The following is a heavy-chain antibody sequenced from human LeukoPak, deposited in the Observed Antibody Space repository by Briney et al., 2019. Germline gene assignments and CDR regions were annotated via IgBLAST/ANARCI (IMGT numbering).Heavy chain of an antibody. CDR1: GFTFSSYG. V-gene: IGHV3-30*18. CDR3: ANLGLVAGYFDY. Sequence: GGSLRLSCAASGFTFSSYGMHWVRQAPGKGLEWVAVISYDGSNKYYADSVKGRFTISRDNSKNTLYLQMNSLRAEDTAVYYCANLGLVAGYFDYWGQGTLVTVSS. CDR2: ISYDGSNK. D-gene: IGHD6-19*01. J-gene: IGHJ4*02.